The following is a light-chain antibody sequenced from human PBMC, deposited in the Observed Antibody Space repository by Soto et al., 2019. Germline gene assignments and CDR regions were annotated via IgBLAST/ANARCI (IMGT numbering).Light chain of an antibody. V-gene: IGKV3-20*01. CDR2: GAS. J-gene: IGKJ5*01. CDR3: QQYGSSPQIT. CDR1: QSISSY. Sequence: EVVLTQTPDTLSLPPGERAALSGRASQSISSYLAWYQQKPGQAPRLLIYGASSRATGIPDRFSGSGSGTDFTLTISRLEPEDFAVYYCQQYGSSPQITFGQGTRLEIK.